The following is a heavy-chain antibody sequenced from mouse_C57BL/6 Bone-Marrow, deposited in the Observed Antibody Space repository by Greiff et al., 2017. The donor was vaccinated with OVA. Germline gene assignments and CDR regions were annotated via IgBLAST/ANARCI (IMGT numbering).Heavy chain of an antibody. Sequence: VQLQQPGAELVKPGASVKLSCKASGYTFTSYWMHWVKQRPGPGLEWIGMIHPNSGSTNYNEKFKSKATLTVDKSSSTAYMQLSSLTSEDSAVYYCAREDSNGLYAMDYWGQGTSVTVSS. V-gene: IGHV1-64*01. CDR3: AREDSNGLYAMDY. CDR1: GYTFTSYW. CDR2: IHPNSGST. D-gene: IGHD2-5*01. J-gene: IGHJ4*01.